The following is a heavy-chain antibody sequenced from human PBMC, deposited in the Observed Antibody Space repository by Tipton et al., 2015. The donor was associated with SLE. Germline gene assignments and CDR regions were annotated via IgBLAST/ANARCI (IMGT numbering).Heavy chain of an antibody. V-gene: IGHV4-39*07. CDR2: IYYSGST. CDR1: GGSISSSSYY. Sequence: TLSLTCTVSGGSISSSSYYWGWIRQPPGKGLEWIGSIYYSGSTYYNPSLKSRVTISVDTFKNQFSLKLSSVTAADTAVYYCARGATTKTWFDPWGQGTLVTVSS. J-gene: IGHJ5*02. D-gene: IGHD1-26*01. CDR3: ARGATTKTWFDP.